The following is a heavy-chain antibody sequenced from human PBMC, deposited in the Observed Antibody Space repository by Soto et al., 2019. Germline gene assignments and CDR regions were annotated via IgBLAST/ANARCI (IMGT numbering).Heavy chain of an antibody. D-gene: IGHD3-22*01. CDR3: VHRRKERSGYYYGG. Sequence: QITLKESGPALVKPTQTLTLTCTFSGFSLSTSGVGVGWIRQPTGKALEWLALIYWDDDKRYSPSLKSRLTITKDTAKNQVVLTMTNMDPVDTATYYCVHRRKERSGYYYGGWGQGTLVTVSS. CDR2: IYWDDDK. CDR1: GFSLSTSGVG. J-gene: IGHJ4*02. V-gene: IGHV2-5*02.